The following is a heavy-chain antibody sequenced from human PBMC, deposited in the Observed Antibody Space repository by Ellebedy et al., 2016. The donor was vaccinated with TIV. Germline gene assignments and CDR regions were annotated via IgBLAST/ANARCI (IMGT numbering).Heavy chain of an antibody. V-gene: IGHV3-53*01. J-gene: IGHJ4*02. CDR3: VRISTSGSK. D-gene: IGHD3-10*01. CDR2: IKDDDTT. Sequence: PGGSLRLSCAASGFSVSNNYMSWVRRAPGKGLELVSVIKDDDTTYYADSVKGRFTISRDNSKNTLYLHLNSLRVEDTAVYYCVRISTSGSKWGQGTLVTVSS. CDR1: GFSVSNNY.